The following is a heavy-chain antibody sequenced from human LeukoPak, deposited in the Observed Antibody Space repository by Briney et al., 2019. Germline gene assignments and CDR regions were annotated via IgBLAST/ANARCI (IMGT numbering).Heavy chain of an antibody. J-gene: IGHJ3*02. Sequence: SETLSLTCTVSGDSVSSSIYYWSWIRQPPGKGLEWVGYVHYSGSTNYNPSLKSRVTILVDTSKNQFTLKLTSVTAADTAVYYCARCARYCGGDCYPDGFDIWGQGTMVSVSS. CDR2: VHYSGST. D-gene: IGHD2-21*02. CDR1: GDSVSSSIYY. CDR3: ARCARYCGGDCYPDGFDI. V-gene: IGHV4-61*01.